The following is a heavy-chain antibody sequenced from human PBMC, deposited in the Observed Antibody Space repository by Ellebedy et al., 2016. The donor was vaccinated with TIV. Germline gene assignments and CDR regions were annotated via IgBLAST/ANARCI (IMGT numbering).Heavy chain of an antibody. D-gene: IGHD6-19*01. J-gene: IGHJ4*02. V-gene: IGHV1-18*01. Sequence: ASVKVSCXASGYTFTSYDISWVRQAPGQGLEWMGWISAYNGNTKYSQKFQGRVTITADKSTSTAYMELSSLRSEDTAVYYCASPPGLVHSTRSHFVYWGQGTLVTVSS. CDR3: ASPPGLVHSTRSHFVY. CDR1: GYTFTSYD. CDR2: ISAYNGNT.